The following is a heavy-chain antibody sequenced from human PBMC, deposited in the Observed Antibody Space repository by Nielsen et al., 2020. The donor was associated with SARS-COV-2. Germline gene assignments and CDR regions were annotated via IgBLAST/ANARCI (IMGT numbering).Heavy chain of an antibody. CDR2: ISWNGGII. D-gene: IGHD6-19*01. Sequence: GGSLRLSCAASGFTFDDYAIHWVRQAPGKGLEWVSGISWNGGIIDYADSLKGRFTISRDNAKNSLYLQMNSLRAEDTAVYYCARDLGTGWPIDYWGQGTLVTVSS. V-gene: IGHV3-9*01. CDR1: GFTFDDYA. J-gene: IGHJ4*02. CDR3: ARDLGTGWPIDY.